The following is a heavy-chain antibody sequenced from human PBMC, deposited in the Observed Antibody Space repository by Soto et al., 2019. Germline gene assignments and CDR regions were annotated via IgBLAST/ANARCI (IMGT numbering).Heavy chain of an antibody. CDR1: GFSLNTNGVG. Sequence: QITLRESGPTLVKPTQTLTLTCLFSGFSLNTNGVGVGWIRQPPGKSLEWLALIYWDDEKRYNPSLKSRITLTNDTTKNQVVLTMTNMDPVDTATYYCGHRRARTAGRDDAYDVWGQGTLVVVSS. J-gene: IGHJ3*01. D-gene: IGHD6-6*01. V-gene: IGHV2-5*02. CDR3: GHRRARTAGRDDAYDV. CDR2: IYWDDEK.